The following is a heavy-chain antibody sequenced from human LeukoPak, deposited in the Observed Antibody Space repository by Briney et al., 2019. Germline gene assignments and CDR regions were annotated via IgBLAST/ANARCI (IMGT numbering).Heavy chain of an antibody. D-gene: IGHD3-3*01. CDR2: IYDTGST. V-gene: IGHV4-39*01. CDR3: QSRFLEWLLDY. CDR1: GDSIRSNNYY. Sequence: SETLSLTCTVSGDSIRSNNYYWGWIRQPPGKGLEWIGSIYDTGSTFYDPSLKSRVIISVDTSKNQFSLKLSSVTAADTAVYYCQSRFLEWLLDYWGQGTLVTVSS. J-gene: IGHJ4*02.